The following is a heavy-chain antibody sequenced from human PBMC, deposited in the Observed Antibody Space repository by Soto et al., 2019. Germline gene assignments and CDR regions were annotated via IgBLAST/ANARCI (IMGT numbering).Heavy chain of an antibody. CDR3: ARAGCSGGSCYFDY. CDR2: IIPILGIA. CDR1: GGTFSSYT. D-gene: IGHD2-15*01. V-gene: IGHV1-69*02. J-gene: IGHJ4*02. Sequence: QVQLVHSGAEVKKPGSSVKVSCKASGGTFSSYTISWVRQAPGQGLEWMGRIIPILGIANYAQKFQGRVTITADKSTSTAYMELSSLRSEDTAVYYCARAGCSGGSCYFDYWGQGTLVTVSS.